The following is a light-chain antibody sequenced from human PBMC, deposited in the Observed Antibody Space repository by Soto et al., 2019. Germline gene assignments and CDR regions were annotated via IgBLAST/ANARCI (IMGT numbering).Light chain of an antibody. CDR2: GAS. Sequence: DIVLTQSPGTLSLSPGERATLSCRASQNIHTNLAWYQHKPGQAPRLLFYGASTRATGLPARFSGSGSGTEFTLTISSLQAEDSGVYYCQHYYNWPRTFGQGTRLEI. J-gene: IGKJ5*01. CDR1: QNIHTN. V-gene: IGKV3-15*01. CDR3: QHYYNWPRT.